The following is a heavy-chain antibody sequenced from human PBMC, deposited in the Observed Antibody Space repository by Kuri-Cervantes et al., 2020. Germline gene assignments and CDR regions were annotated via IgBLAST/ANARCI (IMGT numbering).Heavy chain of an antibody. Sequence: ASVKVSCKASGYTFTSYDINWVRQATGQGLGWMGWMNPNSGNTGYAQKFQGRVTMTRNTSISTAYMGLSSLRSEDTAVYYCARAPGLDYYYGMDVWGQGTTVTVSS. J-gene: IGHJ6*02. D-gene: IGHD3-16*01. CDR2: MNPNSGNT. V-gene: IGHV1-8*01. CDR3: ARAPGLDYYYGMDV. CDR1: GYTFTSYD.